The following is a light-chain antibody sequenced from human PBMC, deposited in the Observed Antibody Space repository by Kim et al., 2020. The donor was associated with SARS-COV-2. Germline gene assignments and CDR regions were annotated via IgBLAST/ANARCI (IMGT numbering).Light chain of an antibody. CDR1: QDIRND. J-gene: IGKJ5*01. Sequence: ASVEDRVTITCRASQDIRNDLGWYQQNPGRAPKRLIYGASGLQSGVPSRFSGSGSGTEFTLTISSLQPEDFATYFCLQHNTYPITFGQGTRLEIK. V-gene: IGKV1-17*01. CDR3: LQHNTYPIT. CDR2: GAS.